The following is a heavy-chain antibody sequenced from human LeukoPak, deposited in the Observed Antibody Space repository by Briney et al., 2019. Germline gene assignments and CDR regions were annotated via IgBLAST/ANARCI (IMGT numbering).Heavy chain of an antibody. CDR3: ARRRDGYKQFDY. CDR1: GYSFISYW. CDR2: IYPGDSDA. V-gene: IGHV5-51*01. J-gene: IGHJ4*02. D-gene: IGHD5-24*01. Sequence: GESLKISFKGPGYSFISYWIAWVRQMPGKGLEWTGIIYPGDSDASSRPPFQAQVTLSADKSISTASLPWSTLKASDTAMYSCARRRDGYKQFDYWGQGTLVTVSS.